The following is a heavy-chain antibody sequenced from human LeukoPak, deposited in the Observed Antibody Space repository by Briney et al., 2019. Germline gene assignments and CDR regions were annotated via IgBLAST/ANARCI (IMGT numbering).Heavy chain of an antibody. J-gene: IGHJ2*01. CDR2: MCPTDSNT. Sequence: GESLKISCKGSGYRFTSYCIGWVRQMPGRGLEWMGIMCPTDSNTRYSPSFQGQVTLSADKPISTAYLQWSSLKASDTAMYYCARHVRYYYDSSGYYQGWYFDLWGRGTLVTVSS. V-gene: IGHV5-51*01. CDR1: GYRFTSYC. CDR3: ARHVRYYYDSSGYYQGWYFDL. D-gene: IGHD3-22*01.